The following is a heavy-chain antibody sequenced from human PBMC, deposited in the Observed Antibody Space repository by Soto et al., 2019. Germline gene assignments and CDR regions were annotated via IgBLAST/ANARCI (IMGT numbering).Heavy chain of an antibody. D-gene: IGHD6-19*01. Sequence: EVQLVESGGGLVKPGGSLRLSCAASGFTFSSYTMNWVRQAPGKGLEWVSSISSSSSYIYYADSVKGRFTISRDNAKNSLYLQMNGVRAEHTAVYYCARGYSSGDYWGQGTLVTVSS. V-gene: IGHV3-21*01. CDR1: GFTFSSYT. CDR3: ARGYSSGDY. J-gene: IGHJ4*02. CDR2: ISSSSSYI.